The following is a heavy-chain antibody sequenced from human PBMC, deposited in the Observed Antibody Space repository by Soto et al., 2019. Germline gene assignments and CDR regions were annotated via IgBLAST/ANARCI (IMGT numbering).Heavy chain of an antibody. V-gene: IGHV3-23*01. CDR3: AKGKDIVVVPAIDY. CDR2: ISGSGGNT. J-gene: IGHJ4*02. Sequence: GGSLRLSCAASGFTFRSYVMSWVYQAPGKGLEWVSGISGSGGNTYYTDSVKGRFTISRDNSKNTLYLQMNSLRVEDTAVYYCAKGKDIVVVPAIDYWGQGTLVTVSS. CDR1: GFTFRSYV. D-gene: IGHD2-2*01.